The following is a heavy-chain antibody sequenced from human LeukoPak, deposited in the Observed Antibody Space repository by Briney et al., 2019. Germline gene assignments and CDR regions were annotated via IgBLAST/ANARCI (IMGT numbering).Heavy chain of an antibody. CDR2: ISSSSSYI. CDR3: ARGIGPYYDFWSGYYPSGDV. Sequence: PGGSLRLSCAASGFTFSSYSMNWVRQAPGKGLEWVSSISSSSSYIYYADSVKGRFTISRDNAKNSLYLQMNSLRAEDTAVYYCARGIGPYYDFWSGYYPSGDVWGQGTTVTVSS. V-gene: IGHV3-21*01. D-gene: IGHD3-3*01. CDR1: GFTFSSYS. J-gene: IGHJ6*02.